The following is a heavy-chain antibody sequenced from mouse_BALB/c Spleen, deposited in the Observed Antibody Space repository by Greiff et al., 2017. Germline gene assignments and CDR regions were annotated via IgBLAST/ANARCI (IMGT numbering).Heavy chain of an antibody. CDR2: INPYNDGT. V-gene: IGHV1-14*01. Sequence: VQLQQSGPELVKPGASVKMSCKASGYTFTSYVMRWVKQKPGQGLEWIGYINPYNDGTKYNEKFKGKATLTSDKSSSTAYMELSSLTSEDSAVSYCASAVVATGDYWGQGTTLTVSA. CDR3: ASAVVATGDY. J-gene: IGHJ2*01. D-gene: IGHD1-1*01. CDR1: GYTFTSYV.